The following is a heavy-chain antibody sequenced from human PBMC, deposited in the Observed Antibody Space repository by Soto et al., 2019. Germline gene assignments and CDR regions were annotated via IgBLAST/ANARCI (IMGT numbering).Heavy chain of an antibody. CDR1: GYTFTSYY. J-gene: IGHJ4*02. CDR2: INPSGGST. CDR3: ACTRVHLYSSGWSEPFDY. V-gene: IGHV1-46*03. D-gene: IGHD6-19*01. Sequence: ASVKVSCKASGYTFTSYYMHWVRQAPGQGLEWMGIINPSGGSTSYAQKFQGRVTMTRDTSTSTVYMELSSLRSEDTAVYYCACTRVHLYSSGWSEPFDYWGQGTLVTVSS.